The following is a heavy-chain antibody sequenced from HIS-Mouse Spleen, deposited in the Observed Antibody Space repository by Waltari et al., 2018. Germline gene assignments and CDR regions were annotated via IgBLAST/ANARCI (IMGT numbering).Heavy chain of an antibody. CDR3: ARRAGYGDYVPH. D-gene: IGHD4-17*01. CDR2: INHSGST. V-gene: IGHV4-34*01. J-gene: IGHJ1*01. Sequence: QVQLQQWGAGLLKPSETLSLTCAVYGGSFSGYYWSWIRQPTGKGLEWIGEINHSGSTNYNPSLKSRVTISVDTSKNQFSLKLSSVTAADTAVYYCARRAGYGDYVPHWGQGTLVTVSS. CDR1: GGSFSGYY.